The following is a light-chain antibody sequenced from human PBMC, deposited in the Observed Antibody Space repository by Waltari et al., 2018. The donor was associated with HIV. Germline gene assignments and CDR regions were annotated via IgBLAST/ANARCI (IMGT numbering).Light chain of an antibody. CDR3: QQYYSTPPYT. Sequence: DIVMTQSPDSLAVSLGERAPITCKSSQSVLYSFNIRNYLAWYQQKPGQPPKLLIYWASTRESGVPDRFSGSGSGTDFSLTISSLQAEDVAVYYCQQYYSTPPYTFGQGTKLEMK. J-gene: IGKJ2*01. CDR2: WAS. V-gene: IGKV4-1*01. CDR1: QSVLYSFNIRNY.